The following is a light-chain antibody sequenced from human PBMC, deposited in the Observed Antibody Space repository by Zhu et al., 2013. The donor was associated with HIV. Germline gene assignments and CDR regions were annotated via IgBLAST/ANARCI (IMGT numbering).Light chain of an antibody. CDR1: SSDLGTYNY. V-gene: IGLV2-14*01. CDR3: SSYTSSNTWV. J-gene: IGLJ3*02. CDR2: DVS. Sequence: QSALTQPASVSASPGQSITISCTGTSSDLGTYNYVSWYQQYPGKAPKLMIYDVSNRPSGVSNRFSGSKSGNTASLTISGLQAEDEADYYCSSYTSSNTWVFGGGTKLTVL.